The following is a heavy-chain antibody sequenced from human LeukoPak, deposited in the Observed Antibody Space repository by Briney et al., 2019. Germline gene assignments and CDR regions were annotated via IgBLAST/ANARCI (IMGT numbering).Heavy chain of an antibody. D-gene: IGHD2/OR15-2a*01. Sequence: EGSLRLSCAASGVAFSRYTMHWVRQAPGKGLEYVSGISTQGAGTYYANSVKGRFTISRDNSNNTLYLQMDSLRAEDMAVYYCARSSVGGEYFHTANWGQGTLVTVSS. CDR2: ISTQGAGT. CDR3: ARSSVGGEYFHTAN. V-gene: IGHV3-64*01. CDR1: GVAFSRYT. J-gene: IGHJ4*02.